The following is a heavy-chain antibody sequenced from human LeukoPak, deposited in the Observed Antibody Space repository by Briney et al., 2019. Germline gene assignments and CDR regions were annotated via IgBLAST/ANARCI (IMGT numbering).Heavy chain of an antibody. J-gene: IGHJ4*02. Sequence: GGSLRLSCAASGFTFSDYYMSWIRQAPGKGLEWVSYISSSGSTIYYADSVKGRFTISRDNAKNSLYLQMNSLRAEDTAVYYCARDERGSSSWYYYFDHWGQGTLVTVSS. D-gene: IGHD6-13*01. V-gene: IGHV3-11*01. CDR3: ARDERGSSSWYYYFDH. CDR1: GFTFSDYY. CDR2: ISSSGSTI.